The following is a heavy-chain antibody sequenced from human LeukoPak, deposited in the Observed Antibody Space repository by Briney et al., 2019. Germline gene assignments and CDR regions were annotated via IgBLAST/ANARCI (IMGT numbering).Heavy chain of an antibody. CDR1: GGTFSSYA. CDR3: ARGQGGEGAFDY. CDR2: MNPNSGNT. V-gene: IGHV1-8*02. D-gene: IGHD3-10*01. J-gene: IGHJ4*02. Sequence: GASVKVSCKASGGTFSSYAISWVRQAPGQGLEWMGWMNPNSGNTGYAQKFQGRVTMTRNTSISTAYMELSSLRSEDTAVYYCARGQGGEGAFDYWGQGTLVTVSS.